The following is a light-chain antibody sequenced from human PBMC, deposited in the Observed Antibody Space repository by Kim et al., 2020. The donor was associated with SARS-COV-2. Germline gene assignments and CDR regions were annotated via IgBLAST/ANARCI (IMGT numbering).Light chain of an antibody. CDR3: TSYTSSDTLV. CDR1: SSDVGGYNY. V-gene: IGLV2-14*03. J-gene: IGLJ2*01. CDR2: DVS. Sequence: QSALTQPASVSGSPGQSIAISCTGTSSDVGGYNYVSWYQQHPGNAPKLMIYDVSFRPSGISNRFSGSKSGNTASLTISGLQAEDEADYYCTSYTSSDTLVFGGGTQLTVL.